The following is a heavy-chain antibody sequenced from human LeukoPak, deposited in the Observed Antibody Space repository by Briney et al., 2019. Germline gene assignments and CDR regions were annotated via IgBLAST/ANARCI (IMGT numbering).Heavy chain of an antibody. CDR3: AKDLGFTYDYDLDY. J-gene: IGHJ4*02. CDR2: IRSDGNNK. V-gene: IGHV3-30*02. CDR1: GFTFSGYG. D-gene: IGHD3-16*01. Sequence: PGGSLRLSCAASGFTFSGYGMHWVRQAPGKGLAWVAFIRSDGNNKYYADSVKGRFTISRDNSKNTVYLQMNSLRPEDTSIYYCAKDLGFTYDYDLDYWGQGTLVTVSS.